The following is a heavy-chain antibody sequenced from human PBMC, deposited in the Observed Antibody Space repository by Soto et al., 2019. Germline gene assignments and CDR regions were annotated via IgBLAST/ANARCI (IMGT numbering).Heavy chain of an antibody. CDR3: AREGLLNYGSGSYYLDY. CDR1: GDSVSSNSAA. CDR2: TYYRSKWYN. D-gene: IGHD3-10*01. Sequence: SQTLSLPCAISGDSVSSNSAAWNWIRQSPSRGLEWLGRTYYRSKWYNDYAVSVKSRSTINPDTSKNQFSLQMNSVTPEDTAVYYCAREGLLNYGSGSYYLDYWGQGTLVTVSS. J-gene: IGHJ4*02. V-gene: IGHV6-1*01.